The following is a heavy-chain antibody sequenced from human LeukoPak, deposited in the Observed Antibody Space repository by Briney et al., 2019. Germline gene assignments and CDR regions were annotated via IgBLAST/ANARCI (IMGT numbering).Heavy chain of an antibody. CDR1: GYTFTSYY. D-gene: IGHD3-22*01. J-gene: IGHJ5*02. Sequence: ASVKVSCKASGYTFTSYYMHWVRQAPGQGLEWMGIINPSGGSTSYAQKFQGRVTMTRDMSTSTVYMELSSLRSEDTAVYYCATSSGRNWFDPWGQGTLVTVSS. CDR2: INPSGGST. V-gene: IGHV1-46*01. CDR3: ATSSGRNWFDP.